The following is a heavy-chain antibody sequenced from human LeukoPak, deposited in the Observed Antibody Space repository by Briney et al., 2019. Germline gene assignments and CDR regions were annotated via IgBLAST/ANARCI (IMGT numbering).Heavy chain of an antibody. CDR3: ARALRNQLLSDS. J-gene: IGHJ4*02. Sequence: SETLSLTCTVSSGSISRQYWSWIRRPPGKGLEWIGFIYYSGSTNYNPSLRSRVTISVDTSKNQFSLKLSSVTAADTAVYYCARALRNQLLSDSWGQGTLVTVSS. V-gene: IGHV4-59*08. CDR2: IYYSGST. CDR1: SGSISRQY. D-gene: IGHD2-2*01.